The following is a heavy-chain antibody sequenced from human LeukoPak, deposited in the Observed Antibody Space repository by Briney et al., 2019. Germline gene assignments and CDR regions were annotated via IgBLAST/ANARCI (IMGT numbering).Heavy chain of an antibody. J-gene: IGHJ5*02. CDR1: GFTFSSYG. CDR2: IRYDGSNK. D-gene: IGHD6-13*01. V-gene: IGHV3-30*02. Sequence: GGSLRLSCAASGFTFSSYGMHWVRQAPGKGLERVAFIRYDGSNKYYADSVKGRFTISRDNSKNTLYLQMNSLRAEDTAVYYCAKDLSSSWENWFDPWGQGTLVTVSS. CDR3: AKDLSSSWENWFDP.